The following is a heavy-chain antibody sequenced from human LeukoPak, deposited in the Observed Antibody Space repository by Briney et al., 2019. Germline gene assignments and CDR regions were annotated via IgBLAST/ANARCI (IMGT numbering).Heavy chain of an antibody. J-gene: IGHJ5*02. CDR3: ANPRVAAAGQLSP. CDR2: ISSSSSYI. D-gene: IGHD6-13*01. Sequence: GGSLRLSCAASGFTFSSYSMNWVRQAPGKGLEWVSSISSSSSYIYYADSVKGRFTISRDNSKNTLYLQMNSLRAEDTAVYYCANPRVAAAGQLSPWGQGTLVTVSS. CDR1: GFTFSSYS. V-gene: IGHV3-21*04.